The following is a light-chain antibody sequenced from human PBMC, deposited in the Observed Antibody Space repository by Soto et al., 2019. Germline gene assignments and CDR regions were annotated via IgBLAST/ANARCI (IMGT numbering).Light chain of an antibody. J-gene: IGKJ1*01. CDR3: QHYDSSPWT. CDR1: QSVSRNY. CDR2: AAS. Sequence: EIVLTQSPGTLSLSPGERATLSCRTSQSVSRNYLAWYQQKPGQAPRLFIYAASSRAAGIPDRFSGFGSVTDFTLTISRLVPDDCAVYYCQHYDSSPWTFGQGTRVEVK. V-gene: IGKV3-20*01.